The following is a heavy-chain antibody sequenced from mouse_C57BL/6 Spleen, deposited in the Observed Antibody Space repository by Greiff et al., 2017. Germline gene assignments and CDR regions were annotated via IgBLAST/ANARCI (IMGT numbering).Heavy chain of an antibody. J-gene: IGHJ1*03. V-gene: IGHV1-64*01. D-gene: IGHD1-1*01. CDR2: IHPNSGST. CDR3: ARGGDYYGSSRYFDV. CDR1: GYTFTSYW. Sequence: VQLQQPGAELVKPGASVKLSCKASGYTFTSYWMHWVKQRPGQGLEWIGMIHPNSGSTNYNEKFKSKATLTVDKSSSTAYMQLSSLTSEDSAVYYCARGGDYYGSSRYFDVWGTGTTVTVSS.